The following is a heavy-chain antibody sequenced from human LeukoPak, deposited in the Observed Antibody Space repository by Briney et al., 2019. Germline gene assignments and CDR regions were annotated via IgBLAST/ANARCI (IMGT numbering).Heavy chain of an antibody. CDR1: GGSISSYY. J-gene: IGHJ4*02. V-gene: IGHV4-59*01. D-gene: IGHD6-13*01. Sequence: SETLSLTCTVSGGSISSYYWSWIRQPPGKGLEWIGYIYYSGSTNYNPSLKSRVTISVDTSKNQFSLKLSSVTAADTAVYYCARVSSSSWFADYFDYWGQGTLVTVSS. CDR3: ARVSSSSWFADYFDY. CDR2: IYYSGST.